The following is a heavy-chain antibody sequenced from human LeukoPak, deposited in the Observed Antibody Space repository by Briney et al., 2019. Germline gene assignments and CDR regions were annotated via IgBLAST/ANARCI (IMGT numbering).Heavy chain of an antibody. J-gene: IGHJ5*02. V-gene: IGHV1-69*01. CDR1: GGTFSSYA. CDR2: IIPIFGTA. Sequence: SVKVSCKASGGTFSSYAISWVRQAPGQGLEWMGGIIPIFGTANYAQKFQGRVTITADESTSTAYMELSSLRYEDTAVYYCARGVITATWFDPWGQGTLVTVSS. D-gene: IGHD6-13*01. CDR3: ARGVITATWFDP.